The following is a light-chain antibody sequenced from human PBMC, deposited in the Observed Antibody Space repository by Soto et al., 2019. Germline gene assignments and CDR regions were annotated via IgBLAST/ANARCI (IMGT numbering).Light chain of an antibody. Sequence: EIVLTQSPATLSLSPGERATLSCRASQSISSHLTWYQQKPGQAPRLLIYDASNRATDIPARFSGSGSGTDCTLTISSLEPEDFAVYYCQRRDWPLAFGGGTKVEIK. J-gene: IGKJ4*01. CDR1: QSISSH. CDR2: DAS. CDR3: QRRDWPLA. V-gene: IGKV3-11*01.